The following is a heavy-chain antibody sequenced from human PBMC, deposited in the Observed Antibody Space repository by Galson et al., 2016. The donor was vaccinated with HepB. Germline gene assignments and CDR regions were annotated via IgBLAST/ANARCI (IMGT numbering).Heavy chain of an antibody. J-gene: IGHJ4*02. CDR1: AGSISSGGYY. Sequence: LSLTCTVSAGSISSGGYYWSWIRQQPGKGLEWTAYIYYSGITHHNPSLKSRVSISVDTSKNQFSLKLSSVTAADTAVYYCARGYSGYGFDSWGQGTLVTVSS. D-gene: IGHD5-12*01. V-gene: IGHV4-31*03. CDR3: ARGYSGYGFDS. CDR2: IYYSGIT.